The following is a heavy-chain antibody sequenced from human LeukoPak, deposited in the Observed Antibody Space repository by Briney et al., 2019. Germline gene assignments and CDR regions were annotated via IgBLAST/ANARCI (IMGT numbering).Heavy chain of an antibody. CDR1: GGSISSYY. D-gene: IGHD3-22*01. J-gene: IGHJ4*02. Sequence: SETLSLTCTVSGGSISSYYWSWIRQPPGKGLEWIGYIYYSGSTNYNPSLKSRVTISVDTSKNQFSLKLSSVTAADTALYYCAKDRGYYYDSSGYYFDYWGQGTLVTVSS. V-gene: IGHV4-59*01. CDR2: IYYSGST. CDR3: AKDRGYYYDSSGYYFDY.